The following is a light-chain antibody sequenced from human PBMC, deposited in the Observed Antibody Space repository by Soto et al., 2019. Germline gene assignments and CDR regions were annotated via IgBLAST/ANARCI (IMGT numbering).Light chain of an antibody. Sequence: QSVLTQPPSVSGAPGQRVTISCTGSTSNIGAGYDVHWYQQLPETAPKLLIYDNNNRPSGVPDRFSGSKSGTSASLAITGLQAEDEADYYCQSYDRSLSGTSVFGNGTKVTVL. V-gene: IGLV1-40*01. CDR1: TSNIGAGYD. J-gene: IGLJ1*01. CDR2: DNN. CDR3: QSYDRSLSGTSV.